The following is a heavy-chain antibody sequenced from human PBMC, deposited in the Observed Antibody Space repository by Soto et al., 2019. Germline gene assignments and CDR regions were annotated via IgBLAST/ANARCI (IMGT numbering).Heavy chain of an antibody. V-gene: IGHV2-5*02. J-gene: IGHJ4*02. CDR3: VHNGGSGWSNFGY. CDR1: GFSLNTGGVG. D-gene: IGHD6-19*01. CDR2: IFWDDDK. Sequence: QITLKESGPTLVKPTQTLTLTCTFSGFSLNTGGVGVGWIRQPPGKALEWLALIFWDDDKRYSPSLKTRLTSTKDPSRNHVVLTITDRDPLDTATYFCVHNGGSGWSNFGYWGQGTLVTVSS.